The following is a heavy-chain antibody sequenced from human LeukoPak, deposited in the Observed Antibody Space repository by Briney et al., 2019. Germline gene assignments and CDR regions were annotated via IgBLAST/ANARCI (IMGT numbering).Heavy chain of an antibody. J-gene: IGHJ4*02. CDR1: GFTFSSYS. CDR2: ISSSSSYI. Sequence: GGSLRLSCAASGFTFSSYSMNWVRQAPGKGLEWVSSISSSSSYIYYADSVKGRFTISRDNAKNSLYLQMNSLRAEDTAVYYCARGSIAAADTFDYWGQGTLVTVSS. D-gene: IGHD6-13*01. V-gene: IGHV3-21*01. CDR3: ARGSIAAADTFDY.